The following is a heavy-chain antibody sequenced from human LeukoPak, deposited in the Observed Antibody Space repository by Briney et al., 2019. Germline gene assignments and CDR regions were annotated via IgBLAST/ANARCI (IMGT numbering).Heavy chain of an antibody. Sequence: PGGSLRLSCAASGFTFDDYGMSWVRQAPGKGLEWVSGINWNGGSTGYADSVKGRFTISRDNAKNSLYLQMNSLRAEDTALYYCASGSGSYTSFDYWGQGTLVTVSS. CDR3: ASGSGSYTSFDY. CDR1: GFTFDDYG. D-gene: IGHD1-26*01. CDR2: INWNGGST. J-gene: IGHJ4*02. V-gene: IGHV3-20*04.